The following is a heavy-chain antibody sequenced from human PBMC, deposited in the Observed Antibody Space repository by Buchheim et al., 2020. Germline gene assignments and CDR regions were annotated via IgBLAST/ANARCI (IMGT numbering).Heavy chain of an antibody. J-gene: IGHJ4*02. CDR1: GGSIRSYY. CDR2: IHYSGST. V-gene: IGHV4-59*01. CDR3: ARGRGFGELLGASPFDY. D-gene: IGHD3-10*01. Sequence: QVQLQESGPGLVKPSETLSLTCTVSGGSIRSYYWSWIRQPPGKGLEWIGYIHYSGSTTYNPSLKSRVTISVDMSKNQFSLKLTSVTAADTAVYYCARGRGFGELLGASPFDYWGQGTL.